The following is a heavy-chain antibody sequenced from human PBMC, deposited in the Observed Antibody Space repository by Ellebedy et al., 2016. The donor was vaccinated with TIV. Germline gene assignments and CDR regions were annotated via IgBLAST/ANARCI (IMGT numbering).Heavy chain of an antibody. CDR2: VNPNSGGA. CDR1: GYTFTGYY. V-gene: IGHV1-2*02. CDR3: ARDPSILGAEYYFDY. D-gene: IGHD1-26*01. Sequence: ASVKVSCKTSGYTFTGYYMHWVRQAPGQGLEWMGWVNPNSGGAFYAQKFQGRVTMTRDTSISTAYMELSRLISDDTAVYYCARDPSILGAEYYFDYWGQGTLVTVSS. J-gene: IGHJ4*02.